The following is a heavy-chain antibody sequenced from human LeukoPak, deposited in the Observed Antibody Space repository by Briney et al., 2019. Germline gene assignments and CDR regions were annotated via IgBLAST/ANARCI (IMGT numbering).Heavy chain of an antibody. J-gene: IGHJ4*02. V-gene: IGHV3-23*01. D-gene: IGHD6-13*01. CDR3: AKYPQLAYFDY. Sequence: SGGSLRLSCAASGFTFSNYAMSWVRQAPGKGLEWVSAISGSGDSTYYEDSVKGRFTISRDNSKNTLYLQMNSLRAEDTAVYYCAKYPQLAYFDYWGQGTLVTVSS. CDR1: GFTFSNYA. CDR2: ISGSGDST.